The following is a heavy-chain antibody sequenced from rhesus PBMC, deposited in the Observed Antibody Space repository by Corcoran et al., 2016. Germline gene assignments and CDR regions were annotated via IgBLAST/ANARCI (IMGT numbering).Heavy chain of an antibody. Sequence: QVTLKESGPALVKPTQTLTLTCTFSGFSLTTSGMGVGWIRPPPGNALEWLARIYWDDDKRYSTSLKSRLTISKDTSKNQVVLTMTNMDPMDTATYYSARVLVGTTLDYWGQGVLVTVSS. V-gene: IGHV2-152*01. J-gene: IGHJ4*01. D-gene: IGHD1-44*01. CDR2: IYWDDDK. CDR3: ARVLVGTTLDY. CDR1: GFSLTTSGMG.